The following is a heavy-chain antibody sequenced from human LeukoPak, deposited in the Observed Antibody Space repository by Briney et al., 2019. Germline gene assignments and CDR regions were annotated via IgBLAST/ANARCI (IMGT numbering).Heavy chain of an antibody. Sequence: SETLSLTCTVSGGSISSYYWSWIRQPPGKGLEWIGYIYYSGSTNYNPSLKSRVTISVDTSKNQFSLKLSSVTAADTAVYYCARAPGSWDYYYYMDVWGKGTTVTVSS. V-gene: IGHV4-59*01. CDR2: IYYSGST. CDR3: ARAPGSWDYYYYMDV. CDR1: GGSISSYY. J-gene: IGHJ6*03. D-gene: IGHD6-13*01.